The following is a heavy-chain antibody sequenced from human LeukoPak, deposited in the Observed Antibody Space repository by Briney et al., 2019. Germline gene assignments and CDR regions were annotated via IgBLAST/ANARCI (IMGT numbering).Heavy chain of an antibody. CDR3: ARGGYGDFV. CDR1: GFTFSSYS. V-gene: IGHV3-74*01. CDR2: INGDGSII. J-gene: IGHJ4*02. D-gene: IGHD4-17*01. Sequence: GGSLRLSCAASGFTFSSYSMYWVRQAPGEGLVWVSRINGDGSIITYADSVKGRFTISRDNAKNTLYLQMNSLRAEDTAVYYCARGGYGDFVWGQGTLVTVPS.